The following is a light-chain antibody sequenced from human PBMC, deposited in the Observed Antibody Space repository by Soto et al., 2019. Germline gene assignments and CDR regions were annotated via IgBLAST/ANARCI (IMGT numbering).Light chain of an antibody. CDR1: QGISSY. CDR3: QQYENLPT. J-gene: IGKJ5*01. CDR2: AAS. Sequence: VIWMTQSPSLLSASTGDGVTISCRLSQGISSYLAWYQQKPGKAPELLIYAASNLEAGVPSRFRGSGSGTDFTFTISRLQPEDIATYYCQQYENLPTFGQGTRLEIK. V-gene: IGKV1D-8*03.